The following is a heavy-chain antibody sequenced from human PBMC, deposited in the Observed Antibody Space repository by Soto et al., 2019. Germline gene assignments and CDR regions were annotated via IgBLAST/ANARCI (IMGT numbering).Heavy chain of an antibody. CDR1: GFTFSTYG. D-gene: IGHD3-10*01. Sequence: PGGSLRLSCAASGFTFSTYGMHWVRQAPGKGLEWVAVISYDGSNKYYADSVKGRFTISRDNLKNTLYLQVNSLRVEDTAVYYCSFGSGSSVKFVYWGQGT. CDR2: ISYDGSNK. J-gene: IGHJ4*02. CDR3: SFGSGSSVKFVY. V-gene: IGHV3-30*03.